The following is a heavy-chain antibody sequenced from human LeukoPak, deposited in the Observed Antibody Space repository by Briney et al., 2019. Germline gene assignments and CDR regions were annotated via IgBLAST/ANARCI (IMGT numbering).Heavy chain of an antibody. CDR1: GGSISSSSYY. D-gene: IGHD1-1*01. J-gene: IGHJ6*03. Sequence: SETLSLTCTVSGGSISSSSYYWGWIRQPPGKGLEWIGSIYYSGSTYYNPSLKSRVTISVDTSKNQFSLKLSSVAAADTAVYYCARSGLSVHYYYYYMDVWGKGTTVTASS. CDR3: ARSGLSVHYYYYYMDV. V-gene: IGHV4-39*01. CDR2: IYYSGST.